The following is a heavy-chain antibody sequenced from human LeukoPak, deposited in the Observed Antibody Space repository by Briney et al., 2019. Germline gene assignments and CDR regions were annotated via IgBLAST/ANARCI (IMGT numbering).Heavy chain of an antibody. D-gene: IGHD3-10*01. Sequence: EGSLRLSCGASGFTFSIYGMHWVRQAPGKGPEWVAVIWFDGSNKYYADSVKGRFTISRDNSKNTLYLQINSLRAEDTAVYYCARANYGSGSNYYYGLDVWGQGTTVTVSS. CDR3: ARANYGSGSNYYYGLDV. CDR2: IWFDGSNK. J-gene: IGHJ6*02. V-gene: IGHV3-33*01. CDR1: GFTFSIYG.